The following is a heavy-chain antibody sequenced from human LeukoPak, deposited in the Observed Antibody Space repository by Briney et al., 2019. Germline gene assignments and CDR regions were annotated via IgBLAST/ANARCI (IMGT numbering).Heavy chain of an antibody. V-gene: IGHV1-69*05. D-gene: IGHD6-13*01. CDR3: ASSGKGSSWYYFDY. J-gene: IGHJ4*02. CDR2: FIPIFGTA. CDR1: GGIFSSYA. Sequence: ASVKVSCKACGGIFSSYAISWVRQAPGQGLEWMGGFIPIFGTANYAEKFQGRVTITTDESTSTAYMELSNLRSEDTAVYYCASSGKGSSWYYFDYWGQGTLVTVSS.